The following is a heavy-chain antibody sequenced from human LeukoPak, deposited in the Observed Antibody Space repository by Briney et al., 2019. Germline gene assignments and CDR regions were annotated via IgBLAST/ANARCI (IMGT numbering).Heavy chain of an antibody. D-gene: IGHD3-22*01. V-gene: IGHV1-69*13. J-gene: IGHJ5*02. CDR3: ARIRGYYDSSGYYSNWFDP. CDR2: IIPIFGTA. Sequence: ASVKVSCKASGGTFSSYAIGWVRQAPGQGLEWMGGIIPIFGTANYAQKFQGRVTITADESTSTAYMELSSLRSEDTAVYYCARIRGYYDSSGYYSNWFDPWGQGTLVTVSS. CDR1: GGTFSSYA.